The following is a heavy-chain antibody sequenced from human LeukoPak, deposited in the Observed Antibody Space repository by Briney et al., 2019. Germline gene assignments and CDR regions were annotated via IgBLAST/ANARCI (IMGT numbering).Heavy chain of an antibody. CDR2: IIPIFGTA. Sequence: EASVKVSCKASGGTFSSYAISWVRQAPGLGLEWMGGIIPIFGTASYAQKFQGRVTITADESTSTAYMELSSLRSEDTAVYYCASRLSDYGGVANDYWGQGTLVTVSS. D-gene: IGHD4-23*01. V-gene: IGHV1-69*13. CDR3: ASRLSDYGGVANDY. J-gene: IGHJ4*02. CDR1: GGTFSSYA.